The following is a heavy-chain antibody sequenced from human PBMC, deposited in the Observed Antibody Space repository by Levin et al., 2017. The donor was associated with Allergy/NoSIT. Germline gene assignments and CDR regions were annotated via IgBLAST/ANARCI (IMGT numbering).Heavy chain of an antibody. J-gene: IGHJ4*02. D-gene: IGHD5-18*01. CDR3: ARGMQALNSTWIQLGY. CDR1: GGSISSGSYY. Sequence: SETLSLTCTVSGGSISSGSYYWSWIRQPAGKGLEWIGRIYTSGSTNYNPSLKSRVTISVDTSKIHFSLKLSSVTAADTAVYYCARGMQALNSTWIQLGYWCQGTLVTVSS. CDR2: IYTSGST. V-gene: IGHV4-61*02.